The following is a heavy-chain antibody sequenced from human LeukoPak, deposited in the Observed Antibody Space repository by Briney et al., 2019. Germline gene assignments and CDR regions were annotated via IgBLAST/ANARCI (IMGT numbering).Heavy chain of an antibody. J-gene: IGHJ3*02. CDR2: ISGSGGAA. CDR1: GFTFSSYA. V-gene: IGHV3-23*01. Sequence: PGGSLRLSCAASGFTFSSYAMSWVRQARGKGLEWDSAISGSGGAAYYADSVKGRFTISRDNSKNTLYLQMNSLRAEDTAVYYCAKVPVFSLTISEVVTDDAFDIWGQGTIVTVSS. CDR3: AKVPVFSLTISEVVTDDAFDI. D-gene: IGHD3-3*01.